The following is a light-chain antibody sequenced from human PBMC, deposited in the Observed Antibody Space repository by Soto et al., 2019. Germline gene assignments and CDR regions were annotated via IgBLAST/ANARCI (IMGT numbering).Light chain of an antibody. J-gene: IGKJ5*01. CDR2: GAY. V-gene: IGKV3-20*01. Sequence: FTLSPCIXSLIKKERAPPSWRASQSVSSYLAWYQQKTGKXPXXXIYGAYSSATGITDRFSGSGSGTDFTLIRSRLETDDCAVYSCQHYVTTITFGDVTRLE. CDR1: QSVSSY. CDR3: QHYVTTIT.